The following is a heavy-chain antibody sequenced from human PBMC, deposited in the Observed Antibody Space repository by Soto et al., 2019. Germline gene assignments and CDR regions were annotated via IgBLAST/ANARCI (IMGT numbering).Heavy chain of an antibody. J-gene: IGHJ6*02. CDR3: ARVAAARPAYGMDV. D-gene: IGHD6-6*01. Sequence: ASVKVSCKASGYTFTSYALHWVRQAPGQRLEWMGWINAGNGNTKYSQKFQDRVTITRDTSASTAYMELSSLRSEDTAVYYCARVAAARPAYGMDVWGQGTTVTVSS. CDR2: INAGNGNT. V-gene: IGHV1-3*01. CDR1: GYTFTSYA.